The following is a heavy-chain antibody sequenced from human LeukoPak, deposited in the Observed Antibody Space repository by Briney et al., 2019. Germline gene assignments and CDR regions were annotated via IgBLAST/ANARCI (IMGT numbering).Heavy chain of an antibody. CDR3: ARDNGYSSSWFDY. D-gene: IGHD6-13*01. Sequence: TSETLSLTCTVSGGSISSYYWSWIRQPPGKGLEWIGYIYYSGSTNYNPSLKSRVTISVDTSKNQFSLKLSSVTAADTAVYYCARDNGYSSSWFDYWDQGTLVTVSS. V-gene: IGHV4-59*12. CDR2: IYYSGST. CDR1: GGSISSYY. J-gene: IGHJ4*02.